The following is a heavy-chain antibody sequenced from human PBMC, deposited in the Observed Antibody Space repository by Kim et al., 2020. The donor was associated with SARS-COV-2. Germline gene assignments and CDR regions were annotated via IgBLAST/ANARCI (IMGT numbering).Heavy chain of an antibody. CDR1: GFTFSDYG. J-gene: IGHJ5*02. Sequence: GGSLRLSCAASGFTFSDYGMTWVRQLPGKGLEWVSSISGGGEHTYYADSVKGRLTISRDNSKNTLYLQMNNLRAEDTAVYSCGRSPSGLYYRWLDPWGLGTLVTVSS. CDR3: GRSPSGLYYRWLDP. V-gene: IGHV3-23*01. D-gene: IGHD1-26*01. CDR2: ISGGGEHT.